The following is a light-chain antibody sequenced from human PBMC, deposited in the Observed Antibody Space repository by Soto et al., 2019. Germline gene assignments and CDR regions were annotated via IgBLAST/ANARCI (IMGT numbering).Light chain of an antibody. CDR1: LSVSTN. Sequence: EIVTTQSPGTLSVSPGERATLSCRASLSVSTNLAWYQQKPGQAPRLLIYGASTRATDIPDRFSGSGSGTDFTLTISRLEPVDSAVYYCQQYGSSPTTFGQGTKVDIK. V-gene: IGKV3-20*01. CDR3: QQYGSSPTT. CDR2: GAS. J-gene: IGKJ1*01.